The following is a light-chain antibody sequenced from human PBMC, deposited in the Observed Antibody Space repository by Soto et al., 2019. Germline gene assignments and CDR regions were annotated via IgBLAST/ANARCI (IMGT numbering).Light chain of an antibody. CDR3: SSYTRSNTLVV. J-gene: IGLJ2*01. Sequence: QSALTQPASVSGSPGQSITISCTGTSSDVGGYNYVSWYQQHPGNAPKLMIYEVSNRPSGVSHRFSGSKSGNTASLTISGLQAEDEADYYCSSYTRSNTLVVFGGGTKLTVL. CDR1: SSDVGGYNY. V-gene: IGLV2-14*01. CDR2: EVS.